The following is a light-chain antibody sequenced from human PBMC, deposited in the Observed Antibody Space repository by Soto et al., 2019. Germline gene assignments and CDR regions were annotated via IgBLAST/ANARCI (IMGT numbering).Light chain of an antibody. CDR2: DAS. CDR3: QQLRMYPST. Sequence: EIVMTQSPLTLSASPGERAIFSCRASQSVGSSIAWYQQKPGQSPRLLVYDASTRASTIPARFSGSGSGTEFTLTITSLQAEDFATYYCQQLRMYPSTFGGGTKVDIK. CDR1: QSVGSS. J-gene: IGKJ4*01. V-gene: IGKV3-15*01.